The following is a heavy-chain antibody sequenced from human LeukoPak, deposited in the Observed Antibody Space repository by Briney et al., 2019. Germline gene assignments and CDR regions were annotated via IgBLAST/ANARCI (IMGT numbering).Heavy chain of an antibody. V-gene: IGHV3-64*01. Sequence: PGGSLRLSCAASGFTFSSYAMHWVRQAPGKGLEYVSAISSNGGSTYYANSVKGRFTISRDNSKYTLYLQMGSLRAEDMAVYYCARDFYYDSSGYYDYWGQGTLVTVSS. CDR3: ARDFYYDSSGYYDY. D-gene: IGHD3-22*01. CDR2: ISSNGGST. J-gene: IGHJ4*02. CDR1: GFTFSSYA.